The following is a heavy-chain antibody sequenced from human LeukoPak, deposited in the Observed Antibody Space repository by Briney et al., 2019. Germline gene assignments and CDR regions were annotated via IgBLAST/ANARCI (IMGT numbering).Heavy chain of an antibody. J-gene: IGHJ4*02. CDR1: GYTFTGYY. V-gene: IGHV1-18*04. D-gene: IGHD3-22*01. CDR3: ATGNTYYDRTPFDY. Sequence: GASVKVSCKASGYTFTGYYMHWVRQAPGQGLEWMGWISAYNGNTNYAQKLQGRVTMTTDTSTSTAYMELRSLRSDDTAVYYCATGNTYYDRTPFDYWGQGTLVTVSS. CDR2: ISAYNGNT.